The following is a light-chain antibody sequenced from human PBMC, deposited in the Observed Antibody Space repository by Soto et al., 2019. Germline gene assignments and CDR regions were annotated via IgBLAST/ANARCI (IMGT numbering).Light chain of an antibody. J-gene: IGLJ1*01. V-gene: IGLV2-23*03. CDR1: SSDVGISNL. CDR2: EGN. Sequence: QSVLTQPASVSGSPGQSITISCTGTSSDVGISNLVSWYQQHPGKAPKLMIYEGNKRPSGVSTRFSGSKSANTASLTISGLHAEDEAAYYCCSYAGSSTFVFGTGTKVTVL. CDR3: CSYAGSSTFV.